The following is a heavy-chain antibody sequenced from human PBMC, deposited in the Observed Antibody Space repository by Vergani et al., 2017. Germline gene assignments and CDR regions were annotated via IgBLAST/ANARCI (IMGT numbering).Heavy chain of an antibody. CDR3: ARGERGYGRLGL. CDR2: ISGRGTYR. V-gene: IGHV3-21*04. CDR1: GVTSDSYG. D-gene: IGHD5-12*01. Sequence: VESGGGLVKGGGSLRLSCATSGVTSDSYGMSWARQVPGKGLEWVSSISGRGTYRLYADPVKGRFSISRDYAKKSVFLQMNNVGAEDTAVYYCARGERGYGRLGLWGQGPQVTVSS. J-gene: IGHJ4*02.